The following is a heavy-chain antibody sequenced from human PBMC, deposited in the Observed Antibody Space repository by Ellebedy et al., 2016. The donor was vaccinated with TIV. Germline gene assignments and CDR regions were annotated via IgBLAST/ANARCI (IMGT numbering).Heavy chain of an antibody. V-gene: IGHV4-59*08. D-gene: IGHD5-24*01. Sequence: MPSETLSLTWPVSGGSISSYYWSWIRQPPGKGLEWIGYIYYIGSNNYDPSLKSRVAMSLDTSNNQFSLKLSSVTAADTPVYYCAAYCRRDGSSPCRNYCSMDVWGQGTTVTVSS. CDR1: GGSISSYY. CDR2: IYYIGSN. J-gene: IGHJ6*02. CDR3: AAYCRRDGSSPCRNYCSMDV.